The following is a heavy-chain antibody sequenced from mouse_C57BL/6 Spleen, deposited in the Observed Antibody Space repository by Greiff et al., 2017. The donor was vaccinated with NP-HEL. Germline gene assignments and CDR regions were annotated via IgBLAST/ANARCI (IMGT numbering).Heavy chain of an antibody. J-gene: IGHJ4*01. CDR1: GFSFNTYA. Sequence: EVKLVESGGGLVQPKGSLKLSCAASGFSFNTYAMNWVRQAPGKGLEWVARIRSKSNNYATYYADSVKDRFTISRDDSESMLYLQMNNLKTEDTAMYYCVRHPPQSMDYWGQGTSVTVSS. CDR3: VRHPPQSMDY. CDR2: IRSKSNNYAT. V-gene: IGHV10-1*01.